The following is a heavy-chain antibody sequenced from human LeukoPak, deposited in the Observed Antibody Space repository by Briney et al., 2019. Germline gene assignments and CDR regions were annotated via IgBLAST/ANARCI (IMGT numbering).Heavy chain of an antibody. D-gene: IGHD6-19*01. CDR3: ARAKVAYSSGWFLDY. CDR1: GFTVSSNY. CDR2: IYSGGST. J-gene: IGHJ4*02. V-gene: IGHV3-66*01. Sequence: GGSLRLSCAASGFTVSSNYMSWVRQAPGKGLEWVSVIYSGGSTYYADSVKGRFTISRDNSKNTLYLQMNSLRAEDTAVYYCARAKVAYSSGWFLDYWGQGTLVTVSS.